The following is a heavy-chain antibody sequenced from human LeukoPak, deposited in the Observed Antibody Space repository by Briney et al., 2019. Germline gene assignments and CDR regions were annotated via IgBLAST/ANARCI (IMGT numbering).Heavy chain of an antibody. CDR3: ARYGRSYYGDY. J-gene: IGHJ4*02. Sequence: GGSLRLSCAASGFTFSSYSMNWVRQAPGKGVEWVSSISSSSSYIYYADSVKGRFTISRDNAKNSLYLQMNSLRAEDTAVYYCARYGRSYYGDYWGQGTLVTVSS. D-gene: IGHD1-26*01. V-gene: IGHV3-21*01. CDR1: GFTFSSYS. CDR2: ISSSSSYI.